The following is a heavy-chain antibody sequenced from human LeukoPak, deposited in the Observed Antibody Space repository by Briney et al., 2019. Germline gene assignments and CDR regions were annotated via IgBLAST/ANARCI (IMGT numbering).Heavy chain of an antibody. CDR1: GGSVSYFY. Sequence: SETLSLTCTVSGGSVSYFYWSWIRQPAGKGLEWIGRIYTSGSTNYNPSLKSRVTMSVDTSKKQFSLKLSSVTAADTAVYYCATYDSSGYSYDYWGQGTLVTVSS. D-gene: IGHD3-22*01. CDR3: ATYDSSGYSYDY. J-gene: IGHJ4*02. CDR2: IYTSGST. V-gene: IGHV4-4*07.